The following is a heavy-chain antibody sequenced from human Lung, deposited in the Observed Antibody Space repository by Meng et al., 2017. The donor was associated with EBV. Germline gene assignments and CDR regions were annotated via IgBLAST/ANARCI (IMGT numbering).Heavy chain of an antibody. V-gene: IGHV4-31*03. Sequence: QVQLQESGPGLVKPSPTLSLTCTVSGGSVDSGAYYWSWIRQRPGKGLEWIGYIYYSGSTFYTPSLKSRATLSVDTSKNQFSLKLNSVTAADTAVYYCARLRLVWMFDYWGQGALVTVSS. CDR1: GGSVDSGAYY. D-gene: IGHD6-19*01. CDR3: ARLRLVWMFDY. J-gene: IGHJ4*02. CDR2: IYYSGST.